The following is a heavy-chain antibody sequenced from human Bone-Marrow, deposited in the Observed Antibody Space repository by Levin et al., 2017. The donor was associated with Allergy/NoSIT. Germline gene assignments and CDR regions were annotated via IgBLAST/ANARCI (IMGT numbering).Heavy chain of an antibody. CDR1: GFTFSSFN. Sequence: AGGSLRLSCAASGFTFSSFNMNWVRQAPGKGLEWVSYISSSSNSIYYAHSVKGRFTISRDNAKNSLYLQMNTLRAEDTAVDYCAREYCSSTSCVSDYWGQGTLVTVSS. J-gene: IGHJ4*02. CDR3: AREYCSSTSCVSDY. D-gene: IGHD2-2*01. CDR2: ISSSSNSI. V-gene: IGHV3-48*01.